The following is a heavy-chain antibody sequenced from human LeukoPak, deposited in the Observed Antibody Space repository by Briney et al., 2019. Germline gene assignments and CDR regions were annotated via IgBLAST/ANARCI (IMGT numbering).Heavy chain of an antibody. V-gene: IGHV1-2*06. J-gene: IGHJ4*02. D-gene: IGHD4-23*01. Sequence: ASVKVSCKASGYTFTGYYMHWVRQAPGQGLEWMGRINPNNGGTNYAQKFQGRVTMTRDTSISTAYMELSRLRSDDTAVYYCARAEDYGGKLFSDYWGQGTLVTVSS. CDR2: INPNNGGT. CDR1: GYTFTGYY. CDR3: ARAEDYGGKLFSDY.